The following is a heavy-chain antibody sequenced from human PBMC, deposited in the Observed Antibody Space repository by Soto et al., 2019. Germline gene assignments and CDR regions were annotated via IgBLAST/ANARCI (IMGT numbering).Heavy chain of an antibody. CDR2: ISGIGHST. V-gene: IGHV3-23*01. CDR3: ARVNRLRYFDWLLHDAFDI. Sequence: GGSLRLSCAAPGFTFSSYAMSWVRQAPGKGLEWVSSISGIGHSTYYADSVKGRFTISRDNSKNTLFLQMSSLRAEDTAVYYCARVNRLRYFDWLLHDAFDISGQVPMVTFSS. D-gene: IGHD3-9*01. J-gene: IGHJ3*02. CDR1: GFTFSSYA.